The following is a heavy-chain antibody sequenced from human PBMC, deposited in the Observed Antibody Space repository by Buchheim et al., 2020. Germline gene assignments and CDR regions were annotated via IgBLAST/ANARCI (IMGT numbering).Heavy chain of an antibody. CDR2: IYHSGST. CDR1: GGSISSGGYS. J-gene: IGHJ4*02. D-gene: IGHD4-17*01. V-gene: IGHV4-30-2*01. CDR3: ASYGDYVNYFDY. Sequence: QLQLQESGSGLVKPSQTLSLTCAVSGGSISSGGYSWSWIRQPPGKGLEWIGYIYHSGSTYYNPSPKSRVTIPVDRAKNQLSLKLSSVTAADTAVYYCASYGDYVNYFDYWGQGTL.